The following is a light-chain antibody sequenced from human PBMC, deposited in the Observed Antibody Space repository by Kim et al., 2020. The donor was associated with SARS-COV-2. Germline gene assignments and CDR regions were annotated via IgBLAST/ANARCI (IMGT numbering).Light chain of an antibody. CDR1: QGIVTW. CDR3: QQANSFPLT. J-gene: IGKJ4*01. CDR2: GAS. V-gene: IGKV1D-12*01. Sequence: GERVTITCRASQGIVTWLAWYQQKPGKAPRLLIYGASDLQSGVSSRFSGSGSGTEFTLTIDSLQPEDSASYYCQQANSFPLTFGGGTKVDIK.